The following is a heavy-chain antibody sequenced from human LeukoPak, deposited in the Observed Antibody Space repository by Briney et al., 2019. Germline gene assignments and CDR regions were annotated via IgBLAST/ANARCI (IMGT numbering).Heavy chain of an antibody. CDR1: GFTFSSYW. D-gene: IGHD5-12*01. J-gene: IGHJ4*02. CDR3: ARELLIGYSGYYFDF. Sequence: GGSLRLSCLASGFTFSSYWMSWVRQAPGKGLEWVANIKQDGSEKYYVDSVKGRFTISRDNAQNSLYLQMNSLRAEDTAMYYCARELLIGYSGYYFDFWGQGILVTVSS. CDR2: IKQDGSEK. V-gene: IGHV3-7*04.